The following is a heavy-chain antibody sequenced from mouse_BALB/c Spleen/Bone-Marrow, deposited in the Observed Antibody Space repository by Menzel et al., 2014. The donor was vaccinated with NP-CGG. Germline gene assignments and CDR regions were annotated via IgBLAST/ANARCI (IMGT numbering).Heavy chain of an antibody. CDR3: ARGTRATYY. J-gene: IGHJ3*01. CDR1: GYTFTDYY. CDR2: INPNNGDT. D-gene: IGHD3-1*01. V-gene: IGHV1-18*01. Sequence: EVMLVESGPELVKPGASVKMPCKASGYTFTDYYMKWVKQNHGKSLEWIGDINPNNGDTFYNQKFKAKATLTVDKSSSTAYLQVNSLTSEDSAVYYCARGTRATYYWGQGTLVTVSA.